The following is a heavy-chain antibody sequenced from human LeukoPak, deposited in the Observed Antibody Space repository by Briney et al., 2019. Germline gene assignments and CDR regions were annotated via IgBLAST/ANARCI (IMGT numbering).Heavy chain of an antibody. CDR3: ASSATTVTTFDY. V-gene: IGHV4-38-2*02. J-gene: IGHJ4*02. CDR1: GYSISSNFY. D-gene: IGHD4-17*01. CDR2: IYHSGST. Sequence: SETLSLTCTVSGYSISSNFYWGWIRQPPGKGLEWIGSIYHSGSTYYNPSLQSRVTISVDTSKNQFSLKLSSVTAADTAVYYCASSATTVTTFDYWGQGNLVTVSS.